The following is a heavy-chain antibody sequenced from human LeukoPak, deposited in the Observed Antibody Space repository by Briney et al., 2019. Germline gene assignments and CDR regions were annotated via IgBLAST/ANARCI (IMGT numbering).Heavy chain of an antibody. J-gene: IGHJ6*02. CDR1: GFTFSDYN. Sequence: GGCLRLSCAASGFTFSDYNMNWVRQAPGKGLEGVSYITNGGSTIHHADSVKGRFTISRDNAKKTLYLQMNSLRAEDTAVYYCARSIGLTGGGVDVWGQGTTVTVSS. CDR3: ARSIGLTGGGVDV. V-gene: IGHV3-11*01. D-gene: IGHD3-9*01. CDR2: ITNGGSTI.